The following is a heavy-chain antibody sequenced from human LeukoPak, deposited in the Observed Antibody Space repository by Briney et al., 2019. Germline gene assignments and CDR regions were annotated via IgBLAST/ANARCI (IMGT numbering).Heavy chain of an antibody. D-gene: IGHD2-21*01. V-gene: IGHV4-39*01. CDR1: GGSISSSNNF. J-gene: IGHJ4*02. CDR2: INYNGRT. Sequence: SETLSLTCNVFGGSISSSNNFWGWIRQSPEKGLEWIGSINYNGRTYYQSSLKSRAIISIDTSKNQFSLKRGSVTAADTALYYCARLASCSSSCYFDYWGQGSLVTVSS. CDR3: ARLASCSSSCYFDY.